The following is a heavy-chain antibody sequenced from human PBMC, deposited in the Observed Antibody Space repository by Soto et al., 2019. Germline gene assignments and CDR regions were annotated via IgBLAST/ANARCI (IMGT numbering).Heavy chain of an antibody. CDR1: GGSISSGGYY. Sequence: SETLSLTCTVSGGSISSGGYYWSWIRQHPGKGLEWIGYIYYSGSTYYNPSLKSRVTISVDTSKNQFSLKLSSVTAADTAVYYCARDRSHAKTDPEDYYYYGMDVWGQGTTVTVSS. CDR2: IYYSGST. V-gene: IGHV4-31*03. CDR3: ARDRSHAKTDPEDYYYYGMDV. J-gene: IGHJ6*02.